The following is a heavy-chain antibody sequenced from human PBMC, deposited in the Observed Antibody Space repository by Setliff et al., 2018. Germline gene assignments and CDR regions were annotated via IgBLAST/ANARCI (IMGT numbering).Heavy chain of an antibody. J-gene: IGHJ6*03. V-gene: IGHV1-69*05. CDR1: GATFSSHG. D-gene: IGHD6-6*01. CDR2: TIPMFGTT. Sequence: SVKVSCKASGATFSSHGISWVRQAPGQRLEWMGGTIPMFGTTEYAQKFQGRLTIITDESTNTAFMQLSSLRSDDTAVYYCVREGVDRRSSTDYRYYMDVWGKGTTVTVSS. CDR3: VREGVDRRSSTDYRYYMDV.